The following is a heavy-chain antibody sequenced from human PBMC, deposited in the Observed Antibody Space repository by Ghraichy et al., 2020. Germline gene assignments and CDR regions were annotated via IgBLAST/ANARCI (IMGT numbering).Heavy chain of an antibody. Sequence: ASVKVSCKASGYTFTSYGISWVRQAPGQGLEWMGWISAYNGNTNYAQKLQGRVTMTTDTSTSTAYMELRSLRSDDTAVFYCAAYDYDFWSGTLGDPRGWGQGTLVTVSS. CDR1: GYTFTSYG. D-gene: IGHD3-3*01. V-gene: IGHV1-18*04. CDR3: AAYDYDFWSGTLGDPRG. J-gene: IGHJ4*02. CDR2: ISAYNGNT.